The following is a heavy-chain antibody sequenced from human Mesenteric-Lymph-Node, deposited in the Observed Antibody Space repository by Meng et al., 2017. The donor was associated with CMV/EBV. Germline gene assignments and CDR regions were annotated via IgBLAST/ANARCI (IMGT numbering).Heavy chain of an antibody. CDR3: ARSPSMRTIHGIDYYYGFDV. CDR1: GYSFTTYG. V-gene: IGHV1-18*01. D-gene: IGHD2-2*02. J-gene: IGHJ6*02. Sequence: ASVKVSCKTSGYSFTTYGLSWVRQAPGQGLEWMGWISPYNGNRDYAPKLQGRVTMTADTSTNTVFMELRSLRSDDTAVYYCARSPSMRTIHGIDYYYGFDVWGQGTTVTVSS. CDR2: ISPYNGNR.